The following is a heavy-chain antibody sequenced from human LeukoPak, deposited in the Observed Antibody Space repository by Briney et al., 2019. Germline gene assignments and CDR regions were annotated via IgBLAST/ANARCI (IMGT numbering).Heavy chain of an antibody. CDR1: GFTFSSYA. D-gene: IGHD2-15*01. V-gene: IGHV3-23*01. Sequence: PGGSLRLSCAASGFTFSSYAMSWVRQAPGKGLEWVSGISGSGGSTYYADSVKGRFTISRDNSKNTLYLQMNSLRAEDTAVYYCAKDWIGYCSGGSCLGKDAFDIWGQGTMVTVSS. J-gene: IGHJ3*02. CDR2: ISGSGGST. CDR3: AKDWIGYCSGGSCLGKDAFDI.